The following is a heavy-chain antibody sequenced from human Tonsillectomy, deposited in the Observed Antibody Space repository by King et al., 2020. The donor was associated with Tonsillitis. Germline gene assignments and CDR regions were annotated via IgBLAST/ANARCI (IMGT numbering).Heavy chain of an antibody. CDR1: GLTFSNAW. V-gene: IGHV3-15*01. J-gene: IGHJ3*02. Sequence: VQLVESGGGLVKPGGSLTLSCVASGLTFSNAWMTWVRQAPGKGLEWVGRIKSKTDGGTTDYAAPVKGRLTISRHDSKNTLFLQMNSLKTVDTAVYYCTTRDYATGAFDIWGQGTMVAVSS. CDR3: TTRDYATGAFDI. CDR2: IKSKTDGGTT. D-gene: IGHD3-16*01.